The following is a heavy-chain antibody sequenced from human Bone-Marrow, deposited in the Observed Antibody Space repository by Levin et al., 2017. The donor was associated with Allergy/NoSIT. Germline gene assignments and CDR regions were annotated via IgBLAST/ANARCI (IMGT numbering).Heavy chain of an antibody. J-gene: IGHJ4*02. D-gene: IGHD3-10*01. CDR3: VKDTSPGGADY. V-gene: IGHV3-9*02. CDR1: GFTSDDYG. Sequence: PGGSLRLSCAVSGFTSDDYGMHWVRQPPGKGLEWVSGIIWNSGVTGYADSVKGRFSISRDNAKKSLYLQMNSLRPEDTALYYCVKDTSPGGADYWGQGTLVTVSS. CDR2: IIWNSGVT.